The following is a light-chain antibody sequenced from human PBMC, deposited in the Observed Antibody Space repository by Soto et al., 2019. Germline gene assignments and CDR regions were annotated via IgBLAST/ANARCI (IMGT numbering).Light chain of an antibody. V-gene: IGKV3-20*01. CDR2: GAS. J-gene: IGKJ2*01. Sequence: IVLTQSPGTLSLSPGERATLSCRASQTVSNNFLAWYQEKPGRGPRLLIYGASTRATGIPDRFSGSGSGTDFTLTISRLDPEDFAVYYCQHYGSSPPYTFGQGTKLKIK. CDR3: QHYGSSPPYT. CDR1: QTVSNNF.